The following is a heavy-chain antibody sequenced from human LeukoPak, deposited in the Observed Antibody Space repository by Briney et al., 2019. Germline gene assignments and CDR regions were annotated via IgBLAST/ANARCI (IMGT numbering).Heavy chain of an antibody. CDR1: GFTFSDYD. Sequence: GGSLRLSCAASGFTFSDYDMNWVRQAPGKGLEWVSYISTSSSTIYYADSVKGRFTISRDNSKNTLYLQMNSLRAEDTAVYYCAMNVDTAMGVFDYWGQGTLVTVSS. D-gene: IGHD5-18*01. CDR2: ISTSSSTI. J-gene: IGHJ4*02. CDR3: AMNVDTAMGVFDY. V-gene: IGHV3-48*01.